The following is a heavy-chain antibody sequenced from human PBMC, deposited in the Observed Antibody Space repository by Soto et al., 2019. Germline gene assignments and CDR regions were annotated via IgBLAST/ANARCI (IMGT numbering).Heavy chain of an antibody. V-gene: IGHV3-21*01. CDR3: ARDQVPGLDAFDI. CDR1: GFTFSSYS. Sequence: EVQVVESGGGLVKPGGSLRLSCAASGFTFSSYSMNWVRQAPGKGLEWVSSISRSAGNTYYADSVKGRFTISRDNAKNSMYLQMNSLRAEDTALYYCARDQVPGLDAFDIWGQGTMVTVSS. J-gene: IGHJ3*02. CDR2: ISRSAGNT.